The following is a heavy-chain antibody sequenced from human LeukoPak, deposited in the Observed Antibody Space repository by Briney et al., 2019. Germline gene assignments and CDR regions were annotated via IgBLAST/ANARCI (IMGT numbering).Heavy chain of an antibody. J-gene: IGHJ4*02. CDR3: ARGSKAAPGTFDY. V-gene: IGHV4-59*01. D-gene: IGHD6-13*01. CDR2: IYYTGST. CDR1: GGSISSYY. Sequence: TSETLSLTCTVSGGSISSYYWSWIRQPPGKGLEWIGYIYYTGSTDYNPSLKSRVAISVDTSKNQFSLKLSSVTAADTAVYYCARGSKAAPGTFDYWGQGTLVTVSS.